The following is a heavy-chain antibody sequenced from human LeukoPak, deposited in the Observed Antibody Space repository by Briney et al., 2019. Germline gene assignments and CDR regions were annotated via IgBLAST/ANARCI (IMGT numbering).Heavy chain of an antibody. D-gene: IGHD6-6*01. CDR1: GFTFSSYG. Sequence: GRSLRLSCAASGFTFSSYGMHWVRQAPGKGLEWVAVISYDGSNKYYADSVKGRFTISRDNSKNTLYLQMNSLRAEDTAVYYCAKDRDIAARCYYGMDVWGQGTTVTVSS. CDR2: ISYDGSNK. V-gene: IGHV3-30*18. J-gene: IGHJ6*02. CDR3: AKDRDIAARCYYGMDV.